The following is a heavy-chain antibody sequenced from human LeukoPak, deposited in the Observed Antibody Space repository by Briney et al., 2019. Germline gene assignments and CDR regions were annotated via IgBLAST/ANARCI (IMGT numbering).Heavy chain of an antibody. CDR2: ISSSGSTI. D-gene: IGHD2-2*02. Sequence: GGFLRLSCAASGFTFSSHSMSWVRQAPGKGLEWVSYISSSGSTIYYADSVKGRFTISRDNAKNSLYLQMNSLRAEDTAVYYCASLGCSSTICYNYWGQGTLVTVSS. CDR1: GFTFSSHS. V-gene: IGHV3-48*01. CDR3: ASLGCSSTICYNY. J-gene: IGHJ4*02.